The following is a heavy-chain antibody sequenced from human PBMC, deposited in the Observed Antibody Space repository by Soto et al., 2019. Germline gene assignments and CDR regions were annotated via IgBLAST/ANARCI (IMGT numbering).Heavy chain of an antibody. CDR2: INPNSGGT. CDR3: ARDRALTTLRYYYGMDV. CDR1: GYTFTGYY. D-gene: IGHD4-17*01. J-gene: IGHJ6*02. V-gene: IGHV1-2*04. Sequence: QVQLVQSGAEVKKPGASVKVSCKASGYTFTGYYMHWVRQAPGQGLEWMGWINPNSGGTNYAQKFQGWVTMTRDTSISTAYMELSRLRSDDTAVYYCARDRALTTLRYYYGMDVWGQGTTVTVSS.